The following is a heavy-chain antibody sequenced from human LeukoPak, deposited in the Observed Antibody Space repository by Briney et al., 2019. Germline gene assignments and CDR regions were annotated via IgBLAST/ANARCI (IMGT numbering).Heavy chain of an antibody. Sequence: QPGGSLRLSCAASRFPFSSYNINWVRQAPGKGLEWVSYISSSGNIIDYADSVKGRFTISRDNAKNSVYLQMDSLRDEDTAVYHCARDYGGHGEYFDYWGQGTPVTVSS. J-gene: IGHJ4*02. CDR3: ARDYGGHGEYFDY. D-gene: IGHD4-23*01. CDR2: ISSSGNII. CDR1: RFPFSSYN. V-gene: IGHV3-48*02.